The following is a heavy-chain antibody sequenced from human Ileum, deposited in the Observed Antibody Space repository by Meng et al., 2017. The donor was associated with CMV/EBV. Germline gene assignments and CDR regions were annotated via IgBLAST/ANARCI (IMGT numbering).Heavy chain of an antibody. CDR3: ARGAGWFDP. CDR2: IYSSGTT. J-gene: IGHJ5*02. Sequence: QLQLQGSGPGLVKPSETLSLICSVSGGPISSGIYYWGWIRQPPGKGLEWIGSIYSSGTTFHNSSLKSRVSISVDTSKNQFSLTLNSVTAADTAVYYCARGAGWFDPWGQGTLVTVSS. CDR1: GGPISSGIYY. D-gene: IGHD6-19*01. V-gene: IGHV4-39*07.